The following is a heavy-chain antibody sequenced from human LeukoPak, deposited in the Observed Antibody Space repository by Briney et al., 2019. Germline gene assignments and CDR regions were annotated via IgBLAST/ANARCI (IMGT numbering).Heavy chain of an antibody. J-gene: IGHJ4*02. CDR3: ARSPGGNARSFLDY. Sequence: ASVTVSCKASGYTFTNYALHWVRQAPGQRLEWLGWTNGATGNTRFSQDFQDRLTITIDTSASTAYMELSSPRAEDTAVYYCARSPGGNARSFLDYWGQGTLVTVSS. CDR2: TNGATGNT. CDR1: GYTFTNYA. V-gene: IGHV1-3*02. D-gene: IGHD1-14*01.